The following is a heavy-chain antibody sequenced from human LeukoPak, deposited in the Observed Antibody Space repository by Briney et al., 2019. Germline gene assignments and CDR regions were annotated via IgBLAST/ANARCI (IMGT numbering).Heavy chain of an antibody. CDR2: ISAYNGNT. J-gene: IGHJ4*02. Sequence: ASVKVSCKASGYTVTSYGISWVRQAPGQGLEWMGWISAYNGNTNYAQKLQGRVTMTTDTSTSTAYMELRSLRSDDTAVYYCARDLGDYDSSGCDYWGQGTLVTVSS. CDR1: GYTVTSYG. V-gene: IGHV1-18*01. D-gene: IGHD3-22*01. CDR3: ARDLGDYDSSGCDY.